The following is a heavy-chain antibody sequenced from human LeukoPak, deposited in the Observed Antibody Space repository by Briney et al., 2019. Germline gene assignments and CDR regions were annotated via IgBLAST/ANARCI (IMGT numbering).Heavy chain of an antibody. Sequence: SETLSLTCTVSGGSIGSYYWSWIRQPAGKGLERVGRIYTSGSTNYNPSLKSRVTMSVDTSKNQFSLKLSSVTAADTAVYYCARENYDILTGYPHFDYWGQGTLVTVSS. J-gene: IGHJ4*02. D-gene: IGHD3-9*01. CDR3: ARENYDILTGYPHFDY. CDR2: IYTSGST. V-gene: IGHV4-4*07. CDR1: GGSIGSYY.